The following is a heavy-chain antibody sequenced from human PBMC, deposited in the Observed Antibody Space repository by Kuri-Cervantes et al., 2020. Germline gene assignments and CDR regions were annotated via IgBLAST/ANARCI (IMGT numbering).Heavy chain of an antibody. CDR2: ISSSSSTI. V-gene: IGHV3-48*02. J-gene: IGHJ5*02. Sequence: GESLKISCAASGFTFSSYSMNWVRQAPGKGLEWVSYISSSSSTIYYADPVKGRFTISRDNAKNSLYLQMNSLRDEDTAVYYCARGMVLLWFGELTGNWFDPWGQGTLVTVSS. CDR1: GFTFSSYS. D-gene: IGHD3-10*01. CDR3: ARGMVLLWFGELTGNWFDP.